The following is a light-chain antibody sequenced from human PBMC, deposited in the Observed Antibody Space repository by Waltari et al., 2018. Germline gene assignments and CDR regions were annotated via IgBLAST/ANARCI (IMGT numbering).Light chain of an antibody. V-gene: IGLV1-51*01. J-gene: IGLJ3*02. CDR2: DDN. CDR1: SSNIGSEP. Sequence: QSVLTQPPSISAAPGQRVTISCSGSSSNIGSEPVSWYLPLPGTAPKVLIFDDNKRPSGIPDRISASKSGTSATLDITGLQTGDEAVYYCGGWDSSLRAGVFGGGTKVTV. CDR3: GGWDSSLRAGV.